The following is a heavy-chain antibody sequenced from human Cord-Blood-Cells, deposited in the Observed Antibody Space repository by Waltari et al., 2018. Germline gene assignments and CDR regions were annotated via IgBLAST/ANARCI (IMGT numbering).Heavy chain of an antibody. CDR3: AVRDSSGYYYFDY. Sequence: QVQLQESGPGLVKPSGTLSLTCAVSGGSISSSNWWSWVRQPPGKGLEWIGESYLSGMTNHNPSLNMRVTISVDMSKNQFSLELISVTAADTAVDYCAVRDSSGYYYFDYWGQGTLVTVSS. CDR1: GGSISSSNW. J-gene: IGHJ4*02. D-gene: IGHD3-22*01. V-gene: IGHV4-4*02. CDR2: SYLSGMT.